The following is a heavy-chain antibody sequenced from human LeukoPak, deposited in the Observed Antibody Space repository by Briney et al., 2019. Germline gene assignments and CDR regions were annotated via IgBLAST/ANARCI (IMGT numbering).Heavy chain of an antibody. CDR3: AKESIGYQPVDYFDY. Sequence: GGSLRLSCAASGFTFSSYGMHWVRQAPGKGLEWVAFIRYDGSNKYYADSVKGRFTISRDNSKNTLYLQMNSLRAEDTAVYYCAKESIGYQPVDYFDYWGQGTLVTVSS. J-gene: IGHJ4*02. D-gene: IGHD2-2*01. CDR2: IRYDGSNK. CDR1: GFTFSSYG. V-gene: IGHV3-30*02.